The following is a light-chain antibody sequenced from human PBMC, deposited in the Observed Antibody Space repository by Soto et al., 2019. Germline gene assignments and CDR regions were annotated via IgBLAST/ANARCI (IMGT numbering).Light chain of an antibody. J-gene: IGKJ1*01. CDR1: QSVSSN. V-gene: IGKV3-15*01. Sequence: EIVMTQSPATLSVSPGERATLSCRASQSVSSNLAWYQQKPGQAPRLLIYGASTRATGIPARFSGSGSGTEFTLTISSLPSEDFAVYYCQQYNNWWPFGQGTKVEIK. CDR2: GAS. CDR3: QQYNNWWP.